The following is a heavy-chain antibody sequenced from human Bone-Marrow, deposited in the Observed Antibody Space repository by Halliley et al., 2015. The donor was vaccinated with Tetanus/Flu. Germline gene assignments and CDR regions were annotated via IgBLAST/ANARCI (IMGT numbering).Heavy chain of an antibody. CDR2: INQSGSP. V-gene: IGHV4-34*01. D-gene: IGHD5-18*01. J-gene: IGHJ4*02. Sequence: LEGIGKINQSGSPTYTPPLKSGGTKSVATPKTQFSLKLSPVTAADTAVYYCARRGYSYAYPDYWGQGTLVTVSS. CDR3: ARRGYSYAYPDY.